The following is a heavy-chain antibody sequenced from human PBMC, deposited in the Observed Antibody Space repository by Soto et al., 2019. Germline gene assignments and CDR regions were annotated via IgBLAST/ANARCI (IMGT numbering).Heavy chain of an antibody. Sequence: PSETLSLTCAAYGGSFSGYYWSWIRQPPGKGLEWMGEINHSGSTNYNPYLKSRVTISVDTSKNQFTLKLSSVTAGDTAVYYCARGRYSSGWYSLRWFDPGGQGTLVTVS. CDR2: INHSGST. J-gene: IGHJ5*02. CDR1: GGSFSGYY. V-gene: IGHV4-34*01. CDR3: ARGRYSSGWYSLRWFDP. D-gene: IGHD6-19*01.